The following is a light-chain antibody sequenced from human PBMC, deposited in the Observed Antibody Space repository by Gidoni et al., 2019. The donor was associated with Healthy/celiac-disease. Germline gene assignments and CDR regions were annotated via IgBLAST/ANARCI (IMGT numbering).Light chain of an antibody. V-gene: IGKV2-28*01. CDR2: LGS. J-gene: IGKJ1*01. CDR3: MQALQTPWT. CDR1: QSLLHSNGYNY. Sequence: DIVMTQSPLSLPVTPGEPASISCRSSQSLLHSNGYNYLDWYLQQPGQSPQLLIYLGSNRASGVPDRFSGSGSGTDFTLKISRVEAEDVGVYYCMQALQTPWTFXHXTKVEIK.